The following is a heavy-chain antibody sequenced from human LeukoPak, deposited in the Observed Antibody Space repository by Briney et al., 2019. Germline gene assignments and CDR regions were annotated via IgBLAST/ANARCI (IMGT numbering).Heavy chain of an antibody. J-gene: IGHJ5*02. CDR3: AREGTSGTHLNWFDP. CDR2: IYGSGST. CDR1: GGTISSYY. D-gene: IGHD1-1*01. V-gene: IGHV4-59*01. Sequence: ASETLSLTGTVSGGTISSYYWSWIRQPPGKGLEWIGHIYGSGSTNYNPSLKSRVTLSVDTSKNQFSLKLSSVTAADTAVYYCAREGTSGTHLNWFDPWGQGTLVTVSS.